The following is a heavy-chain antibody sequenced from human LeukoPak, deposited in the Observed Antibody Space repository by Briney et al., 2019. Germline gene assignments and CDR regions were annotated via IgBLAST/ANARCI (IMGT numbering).Heavy chain of an antibody. J-gene: IGHJ4*02. Sequence: SETLSPTCAVYGGSFSGHYWTWIRQPPGKGLEWIGEINHSGSTTYNPSLNNRVTISVDTSKNQFSLKLTSVTAADTAVYYCARPRYGSGSLDSWGQGTLVTVSS. D-gene: IGHD3-10*01. CDR1: GGSFSGHY. V-gene: IGHV4-34*01. CDR2: INHSGST. CDR3: ARPRYGSGSLDS.